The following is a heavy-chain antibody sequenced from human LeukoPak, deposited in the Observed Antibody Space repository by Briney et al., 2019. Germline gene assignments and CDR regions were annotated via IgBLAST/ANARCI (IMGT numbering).Heavy chain of an antibody. CDR3: AKDQGFGDPPSDY. V-gene: IGHV3-23*01. CDR2: ISGSGRST. J-gene: IGHJ4*02. Sequence: GGSLRLSRAASGFTFSSYAMSWVRQAPGKGLEWVSAISGSGRSTYYADSVKGRFTISRDNSKNTLYLQMNSLRAEDTAIYYCAKDQGFGDPPSDYWGQGTLVTVSS. D-gene: IGHD3-10*01. CDR1: GFTFSSYA.